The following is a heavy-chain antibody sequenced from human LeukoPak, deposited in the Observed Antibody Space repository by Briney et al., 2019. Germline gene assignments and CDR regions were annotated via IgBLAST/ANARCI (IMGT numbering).Heavy chain of an antibody. CDR1: GFSFSSYW. V-gene: IGHV3-7*01. D-gene: IGHD5-18*01. J-gene: IGHJ4*02. Sequence: GGSLRLSCAASGFSFSSYWMSWVRQAPGKGLEWVAYINQGGSEKYYVDSVRGRFTISRDDAKNSLYLQMNSLRAEDTALYYCARGSGYSYAFTGRERTKSRLDYWGQGTLVTVSS. CDR3: ARGSGYSYAFTGRERTKSRLDY. CDR2: INQGGSEK.